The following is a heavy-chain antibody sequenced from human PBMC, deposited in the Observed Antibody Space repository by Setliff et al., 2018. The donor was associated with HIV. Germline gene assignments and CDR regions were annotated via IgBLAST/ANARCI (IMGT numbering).Heavy chain of an antibody. Sequence: SETLSLTCAVYGGSFSGHYWTWIRQPPGKGLEWIGVINHSSLNNFNPSRKSRLSIPVDTPKNQFSLKLTSVTATDTAVYYCARGGGFWSGQLDYWGQGTLVTVSS. V-gene: IGHV4-34*01. D-gene: IGHD3-3*01. J-gene: IGHJ4*02. CDR3: ARGGGFWSGQLDY. CDR2: INHSSLN. CDR1: GGSFSGHY.